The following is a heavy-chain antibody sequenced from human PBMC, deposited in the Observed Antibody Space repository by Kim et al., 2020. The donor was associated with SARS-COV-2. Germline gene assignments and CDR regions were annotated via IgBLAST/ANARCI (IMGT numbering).Heavy chain of an antibody. D-gene: IGHD3-10*01. V-gene: IGHV4-39*01. Sequence: SETLSLTCTVSGGSISSSSYYWGWIRQPPGKGLEWIGSIYYSGSTYYNPSLKSRVTISVDTSKNQFSLKLSSVTAADTAVYYCAIPHPPFGELLPDAFDIWGQGTMVTVSS. CDR3: AIPHPPFGELLPDAFDI. CDR2: IYYSGST. CDR1: GGSISSSSYY. J-gene: IGHJ3*02.